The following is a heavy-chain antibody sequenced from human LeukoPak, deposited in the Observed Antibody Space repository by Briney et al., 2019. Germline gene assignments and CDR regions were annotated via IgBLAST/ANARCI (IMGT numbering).Heavy chain of an antibody. D-gene: IGHD4-11*01. Sequence: GGSLRLSCAASGFTFSSYGMHWVRQAPGKGLEWVAVISYDGSNKYYADSVKGRFTISRDNSKNTLFVQMNSLRAEDTAIYYCAKEKGPRLPYDFWGQGTLVTVSS. CDR2: ISYDGSNK. CDR3: AKEKGPRLPYDF. J-gene: IGHJ4*02. V-gene: IGHV3-30*18. CDR1: GFTFSSYG.